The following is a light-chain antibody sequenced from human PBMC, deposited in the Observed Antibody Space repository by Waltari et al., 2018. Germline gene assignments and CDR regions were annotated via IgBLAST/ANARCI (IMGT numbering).Light chain of an antibody. J-gene: IGKJ1*01. CDR1: QRISSY. V-gene: IGKV1-39*01. Sequence: DIQMTQSPSSLSASVGDRVTITCRASQRISSYLNWYQQKPGKAPKLLIYAATSLQSGVPSRFTGCGSGTDFTLTISSLQPEDFATYYCQQSYSTPRTFGQGTKVDIK. CDR2: AAT. CDR3: QQSYSTPRT.